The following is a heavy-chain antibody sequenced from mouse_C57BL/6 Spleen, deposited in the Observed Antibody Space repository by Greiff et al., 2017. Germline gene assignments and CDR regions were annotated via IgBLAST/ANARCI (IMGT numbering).Heavy chain of an antibody. CDR1: GYTFTSYW. D-gene: IGHD2-12*01. Sequence: QVQLQQPGAELVRPGSSVKLSCKASGYTFTSYWMPWVKQRPIQGLEWIGNIDPSDSETHYNQKFKDKATLTVDKSSSTAYMQLSSLTSEDSAVYYCARGSDDPLDYWGQGTTLTVSS. J-gene: IGHJ2*01. V-gene: IGHV1-52*01. CDR3: ARGSDDPLDY. CDR2: IDPSDSET.